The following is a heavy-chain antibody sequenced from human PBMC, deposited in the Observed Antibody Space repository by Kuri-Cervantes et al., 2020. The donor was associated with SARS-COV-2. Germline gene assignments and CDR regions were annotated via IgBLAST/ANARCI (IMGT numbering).Heavy chain of an antibody. J-gene: IGHJ6*02. V-gene: IGHV3-74*01. Sequence: GGSLRLSCAASGFTFSSYWMHWVRQAPGKGLVWVSRINSDGSSTSYADSVKGRFTISRDNAKNTLYLQMNSLRAEDTAVYYCARVGLATTIYYYYGMDVWGQGTTVTVSS. D-gene: IGHD5-12*01. CDR3: ARVGLATTIYYYYGMDV. CDR1: GFTFSSYW. CDR2: INSDGSST.